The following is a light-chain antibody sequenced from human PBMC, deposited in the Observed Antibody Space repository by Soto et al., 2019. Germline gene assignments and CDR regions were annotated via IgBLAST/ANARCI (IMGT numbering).Light chain of an antibody. CDR3: QQLHGYPTT. V-gene: IGKV1-9*01. Sequence: ILLTQSPSSLSASVGDRVTITCLASQGIDTSLAWYQQKPGKAPKLLIYAASNFQSGVPSRFSGSGSGTHFTLTISSLQPEDFATYYCQQLHGYPTTFGQGTRLEIK. J-gene: IGKJ5*01. CDR1: QGIDTS. CDR2: AAS.